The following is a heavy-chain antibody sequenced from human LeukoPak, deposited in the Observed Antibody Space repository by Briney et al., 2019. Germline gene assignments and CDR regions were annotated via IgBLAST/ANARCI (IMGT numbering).Heavy chain of an antibody. V-gene: IGHV1-69*13. CDR1: GGTFSSYA. D-gene: IGHD6-13*01. CDR2: IIPIFGTA. CDR3: ARDGPYIAAAGTPIY. Sequence: GASVKVSCKASGGTFSSYAISWVRQAPGRGLEWMGGIIPIFGTANYAQKFQGRVTITADESTSTAYMELSSLRSEDTAVYYCARDGPYIAAAGTPIYWGQGTLVTVSS. J-gene: IGHJ4*02.